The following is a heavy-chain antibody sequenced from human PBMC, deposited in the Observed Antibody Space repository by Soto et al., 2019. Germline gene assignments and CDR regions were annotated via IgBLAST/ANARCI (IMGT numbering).Heavy chain of an antibody. CDR3: AVRYYGSGSYSYNWFDP. J-gene: IGHJ5*02. V-gene: IGHV4-59*12. CDR2: IYYSGST. Sequence: SETLSLTCTVSGGSISSYYWSWIRQPPGKGLEWIGYIYYSGSTNYNPSLKSRVTISEDTSKNQFSLKLSSVTAADTAVYYCAVRYYGSGSYSYNWFDPWGQGTLVTVSS. D-gene: IGHD3-10*01. CDR1: GGSISSYY.